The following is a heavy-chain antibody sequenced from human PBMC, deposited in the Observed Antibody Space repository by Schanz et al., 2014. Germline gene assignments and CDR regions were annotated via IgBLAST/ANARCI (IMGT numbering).Heavy chain of an antibody. CDR3: ARDKGGYYPFDY. CDR2: ISSRSSYI. D-gene: IGHD3-3*01. V-gene: IGHV3-21*01. CDR1: GFTFSNYW. Sequence: EVQLVESGGGFVQPGGSLRLSCAASGFTFSNYWIHWVRQAPGKGLVWVSSISSRSSYIYYADSVKGRFTISRDNAKNSLYLQMNSLRAEDTAVYYCARDKGGYYPFDYWGQGTLVTVSS. J-gene: IGHJ4*02.